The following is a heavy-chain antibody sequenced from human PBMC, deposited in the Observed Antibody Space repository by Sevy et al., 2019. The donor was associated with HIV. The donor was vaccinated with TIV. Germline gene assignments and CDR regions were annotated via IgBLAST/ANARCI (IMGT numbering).Heavy chain of an antibody. Sequence: GGSLRLSCTASGMIFRSYSMNWVRQAPGKGLEWVSSLSVNNDYIYYADSVRGRFTISRDNAENTLYLHMHSLRLEDTAISYCARDVDSTIAVSRDAFDLWGQGTMVTVSS. CDR1: GMIFRSYS. CDR2: LSVNNDYI. CDR3: ARDVDSTIAVSRDAFDL. V-gene: IGHV3-21*04. J-gene: IGHJ3*01. D-gene: IGHD6-19*01.